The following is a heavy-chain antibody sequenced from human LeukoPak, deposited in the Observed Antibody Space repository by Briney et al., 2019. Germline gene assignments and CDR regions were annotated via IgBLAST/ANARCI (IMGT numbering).Heavy chain of an antibody. D-gene: IGHD3-10*01. CDR2: IHYSGST. V-gene: IGHV4-59*01. J-gene: IGHJ4*02. Sequence: PSETLSLTCTVSGGSISSYYWSWIRQPPRKGLQWIGYIHYSGSTNYNPSLKSRVTISVDTSKNQFSLKLSSVTAADTAVYYCAREGVGSVDYWGQGTLVTVSS. CDR3: AREGVGSVDY. CDR1: GGSISSYY.